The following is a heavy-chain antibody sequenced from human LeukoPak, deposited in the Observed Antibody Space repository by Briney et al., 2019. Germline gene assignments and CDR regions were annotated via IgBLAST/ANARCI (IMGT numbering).Heavy chain of an antibody. CDR1: GYSFTSYW. CDR3: ARQRSIAAAGFYYYYGMDA. Sequence: GESLKISCKGSGYSFTSYWISWVRQIPGKGLEWMGRIDPSDSYTNYSPSFQGHVTISADKSISTACLQWSSLKASDTAMYYCARQRSIAAAGFYYYYGMDAWGQGTTVTVSS. D-gene: IGHD6-13*01. V-gene: IGHV5-10-1*01. CDR2: IDPSDSYT. J-gene: IGHJ6*02.